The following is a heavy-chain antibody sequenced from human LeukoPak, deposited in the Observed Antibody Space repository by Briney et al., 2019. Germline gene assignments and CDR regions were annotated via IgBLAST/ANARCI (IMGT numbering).Heavy chain of an antibody. CDR3: TRYNNDHFDY. CDR1: GFTFGGYG. J-gene: IGHJ4*02. Sequence: PGGSLRLSCARSGFTFGGYGVHWFRQTPGKGLEWVAVIAYDGSRAFYADSVKGRFTISRDNSKNTMSVQMDDLRAEDTAVYYCTRYNNDHFDYWGQGTLVTVSS. CDR2: IAYDGSRA. V-gene: IGHV3-33*01. D-gene: IGHD1-14*01.